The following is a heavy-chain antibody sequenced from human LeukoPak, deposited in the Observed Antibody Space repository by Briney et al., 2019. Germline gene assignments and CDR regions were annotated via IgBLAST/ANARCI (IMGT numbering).Heavy chain of an antibody. CDR1: GFTFSTCA. V-gene: IGHV3-23*01. D-gene: IGHD5-18*01. CDR3: VKEPRGYSFSFDI. Sequence: GGSLRLSCAASGFTFSTCAINWVRQAPGKGLEWVSAISGSGSKTFYADSVKGRFTISRDNPKNTLYLQMNSLRPEDTAVYYCVKEPRGYSFSFDIWGQGTMVTVSS. J-gene: IGHJ3*02. CDR2: ISGSGSKT.